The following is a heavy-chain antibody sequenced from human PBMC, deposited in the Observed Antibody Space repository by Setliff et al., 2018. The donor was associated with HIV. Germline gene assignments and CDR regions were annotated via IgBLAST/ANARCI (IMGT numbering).Heavy chain of an antibody. CDR3: ARQAWHSGRNGYFVDY. CDR2: IYQTGSI. V-gene: IGHV4-59*08. Sequence: SETLSLTCAVYGGSVSGHYWGWFRQSPGKGLEWIATIYQTGSIYYNPSLQNRVTLLLDMSKNQFSLKLSSATAADTAVYYCARQAWHSGRNGYFVDYWGQGMLVTVSS. J-gene: IGHJ4*02. CDR1: GGSVSGHY. D-gene: IGHD3-22*01.